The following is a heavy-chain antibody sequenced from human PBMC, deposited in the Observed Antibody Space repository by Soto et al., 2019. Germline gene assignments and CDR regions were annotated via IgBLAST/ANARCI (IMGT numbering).Heavy chain of an antibody. D-gene: IGHD7-27*01. CDR1: GFTFTSSA. V-gene: IGHV1-58*02. J-gene: IGHJ6*03. Sequence: SVKVSCKASGFTFTSSAMQWVRQARGQRLEWIGWIVVGSGNTNYAQKFQERVTITRDMSTSTAYMELSSLRSEDTAVYYCAASTYSSKLGGPYYYYYYMDVWGKGTTVTVSS. CDR3: AASTYSSKLGGPYYYYYYMDV. CDR2: IVVGSGNT.